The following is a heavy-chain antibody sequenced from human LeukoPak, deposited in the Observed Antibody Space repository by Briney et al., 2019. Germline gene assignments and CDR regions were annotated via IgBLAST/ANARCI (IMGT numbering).Heavy chain of an antibody. CDR3: ARAGLEWLVPVY. CDR2: IIPIFGTA. CDR1: GGTFSSYA. J-gene: IGHJ4*02. V-gene: IGHV1-69*06. Sequence: SVTVSCKASGGTFSSYAISWVRQAPGQGLEWMGGIIPIFGTANYAQKFQGRVTITADKSTSTAYMELSSLRSEDTAVYYCARAGLEWLVPVYWGQGTLVTVSS. D-gene: IGHD6-19*01.